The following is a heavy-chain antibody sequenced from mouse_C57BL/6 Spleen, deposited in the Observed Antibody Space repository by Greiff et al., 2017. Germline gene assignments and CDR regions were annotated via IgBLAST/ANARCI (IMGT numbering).Heavy chain of an antibody. CDR2: ISSGGSYT. CDR1: GFTFSSYG. Sequence: EVQRVESGGDLVKPGGSLKLSCAASGFTFSSYGMSWVRQTPDKRLEWVATISSGGSYTYYPDSVKGRFTISRDNAKNTLYLQMSSLKSEDTAMYYCARQDYDYDYAMDYWGQGTSVTVSS. V-gene: IGHV5-6*01. J-gene: IGHJ4*01. CDR3: ARQDYDYDYAMDY. D-gene: IGHD2-4*01.